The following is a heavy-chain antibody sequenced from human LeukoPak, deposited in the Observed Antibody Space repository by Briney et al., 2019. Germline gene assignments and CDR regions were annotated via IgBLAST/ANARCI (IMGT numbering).Heavy chain of an antibody. Sequence: GGSLRLSCAASGFTFSSYSMSWVRQAPGKGLEWVSAISGSGGSTYYADSVKGRFTISRDNSKNTLYLQMNSLRAEDTAVYYCAKAPYGLNWFDPWGQGTLVTVSS. CDR1: GFTFSSYS. J-gene: IGHJ5*02. V-gene: IGHV3-23*01. CDR2: ISGSGGST. D-gene: IGHD3/OR15-3a*01. CDR3: AKAPYGLNWFDP.